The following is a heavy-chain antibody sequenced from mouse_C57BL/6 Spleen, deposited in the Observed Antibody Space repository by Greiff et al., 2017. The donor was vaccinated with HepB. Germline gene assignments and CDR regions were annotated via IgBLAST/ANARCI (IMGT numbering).Heavy chain of an antibody. CDR2: IDPSDSYT. D-gene: IGHD1-1*01. CDR3: ARSLYYYGSSYAPFAY. V-gene: IGHV1-50*01. CDR1: GYTFTSYW. J-gene: IGHJ3*01. Sequence: QVQLQQLGAELVKPGASVKLSCKASGYTFTSYWMQWVKQRPGQGLEWIGEIDPSDSYTNYNQKFKGKATLTVDTSSSTAYMQLSSLTSEDSAVYYCARSLYYYGSSYAPFAYWGQGTLVTVSA.